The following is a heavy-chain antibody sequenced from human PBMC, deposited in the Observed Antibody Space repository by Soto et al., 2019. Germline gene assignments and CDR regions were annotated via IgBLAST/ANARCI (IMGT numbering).Heavy chain of an antibody. CDR3: AKGGGGSGWGDFAS. D-gene: IGHD6-19*01. Sequence: EVQLLESGGGLVQPGGSLRLSCAASGFPFSRCAMNWVRQAPGKGLEWVSTISHSDHSTYYADPVKARFTVSRDNSENKLYLEMNGLRAEDTVIYDCAKGGGGSGWGDFASWGQGSLVTVSS. CDR1: GFPFSRCA. J-gene: IGHJ4*02. V-gene: IGHV3-23*01. CDR2: ISHSDHST.